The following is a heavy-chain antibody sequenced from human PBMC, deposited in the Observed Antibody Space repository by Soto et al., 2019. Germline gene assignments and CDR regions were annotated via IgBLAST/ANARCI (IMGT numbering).Heavy chain of an antibody. CDR3: AGWYYDSGNYVQRRYFDS. J-gene: IGHJ4*02. Sequence: TWTVAGGTIINGSYCRSFIRQPPEKGLEWIGYIYYSGSTNYKPSLKSRVTTSVDTSKNQFSLKLSSVTAADTAIYYCAGWYYDSGNYVQRRYFDSWGQGTRVPSP. D-gene: IGHD3-10*01. CDR2: IYYSGST. V-gene: IGHV4-61*01. CDR1: GGTIINGSYC.